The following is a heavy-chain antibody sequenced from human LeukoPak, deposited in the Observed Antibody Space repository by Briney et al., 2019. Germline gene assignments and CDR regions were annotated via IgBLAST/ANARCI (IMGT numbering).Heavy chain of an antibody. J-gene: IGHJ4*02. CDR1: GFTFSGSA. Sequence: GGSLRLSCAASGFTFSGSAMHWVRRASGKGLEWVGRIRSKANSYATAYAASVKGRVTISRDDSKNTAYLQMNSLKTEDTAVYYCTRYSSGWYYFDYWGQGTLVTVSS. CDR3: TRYSSGWYYFDY. CDR2: IRSKANSYAT. V-gene: IGHV3-73*01. D-gene: IGHD6-19*01.